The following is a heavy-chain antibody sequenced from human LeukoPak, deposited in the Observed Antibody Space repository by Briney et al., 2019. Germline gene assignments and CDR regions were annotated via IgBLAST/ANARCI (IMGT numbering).Heavy chain of an antibody. CDR3: ARDRRKQLVPVAPFVY. CDR1: GFTFSDYY. D-gene: IGHD6-6*01. Sequence: PGGSLRLSCAASGFTFSDYYMSWIRQAPGKGLEWVSYISSSGSTIYYADSVKGRFTISRDNAKNSLYLQMNSLRAEDTAVYYCARDRRKQLVPVAPFVYWGQGTLVTVSS. CDR2: ISSSGSTI. V-gene: IGHV3-11*04. J-gene: IGHJ4*02.